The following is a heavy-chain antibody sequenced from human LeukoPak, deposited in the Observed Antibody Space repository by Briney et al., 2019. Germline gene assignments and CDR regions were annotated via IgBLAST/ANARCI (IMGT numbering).Heavy chain of an antibody. CDR2: IKSKTDGETT. CDR3: TTDLGTYYHGSQRLIPIDY. V-gene: IGHV3-15*01. D-gene: IGHD3-10*01. J-gene: IGHJ4*02. CDR1: GFTFTNAW. Sequence: GGSLRLSCVDSGFTFTNAWMSRVRQAPGKGLEWIGRIKSKTDGETTNYAEPVRGRFTISRDDSKSAVYLQMNSLKIEDTALYYCTTDLGTYYHGSQRLIPIDYWGQGTLVTVSS.